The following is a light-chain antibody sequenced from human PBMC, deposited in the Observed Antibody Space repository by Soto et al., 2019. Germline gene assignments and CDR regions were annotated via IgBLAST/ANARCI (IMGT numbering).Light chain of an antibody. CDR2: RAS. CDR3: QQCYSTPRT. CDR1: QSLLYNSNNENY. V-gene: IGKV4-1*01. J-gene: IGKJ1*01. Sequence: DIVMTQTPDSLAVSLGERATINCKSRQSLLYNSNNENYLAWYQQKPRQPPKLLIYRASTRESGVPDRFSGSEAGTDFTLTISSLQAEEGAVYYCQQCYSTPRTFGQGTTVEIK.